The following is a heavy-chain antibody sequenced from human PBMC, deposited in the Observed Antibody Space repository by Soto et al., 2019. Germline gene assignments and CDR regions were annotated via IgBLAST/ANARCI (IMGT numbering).Heavy chain of an antibody. Sequence: SETLSLTCTVSGGSISSYYWSWIRQPPGKGLEWIGYIYYSGSTNYNPSLKSRVTISVDTSKNQFSLKLSSVTAADTAVYYCAREDYYGRFDPWGQGTLVTVSS. D-gene: IGHD3-10*01. V-gene: IGHV4-59*01. CDR1: GGSISSYY. CDR3: AREDYYGRFDP. CDR2: IYYSGST. J-gene: IGHJ5*02.